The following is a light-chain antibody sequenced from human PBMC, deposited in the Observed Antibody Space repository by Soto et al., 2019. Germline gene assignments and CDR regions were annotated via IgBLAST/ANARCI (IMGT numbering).Light chain of an antibody. J-gene: IGKJ2*01. CDR2: DVS. Sequence: DIQMTQSPSTLSASVGDRVTITCRASQSISRWLAWYQLKPGKAPKLLIYDVSNLQSGVPSRFSGSGSGTEFTLTIGSLLPDDYAIYYCQQYSTHSTFGQGTKLEI. CDR1: QSISRW. V-gene: IGKV1-5*01. CDR3: QQYSTHST.